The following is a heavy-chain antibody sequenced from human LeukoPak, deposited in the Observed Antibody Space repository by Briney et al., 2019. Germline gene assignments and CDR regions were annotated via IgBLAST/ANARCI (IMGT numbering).Heavy chain of an antibody. J-gene: IGHJ4*02. CDR3: ARARSGNWDDY. CDR2: IWYDGSNK. D-gene: IGHD7-27*01. Sequence: PGGSLRLSCAASGFTFSTYGMHWVRQAPGKGLEWVALIWYDGSNKYYADSVKGRFTISRDNSKNTLYLQMNSLRADDTAVYYCARARSGNWDDYWGQGTLVTVSS. CDR1: GFTFSTYG. V-gene: IGHV3-33*01.